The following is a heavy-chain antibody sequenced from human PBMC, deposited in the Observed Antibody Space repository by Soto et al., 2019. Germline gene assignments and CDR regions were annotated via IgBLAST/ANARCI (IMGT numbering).Heavy chain of an antibody. J-gene: IGHJ4*02. Sequence: GGSLRLSCAACVLIFSNYKMHWVRQAPGKWLVWFSRINTDGSIIXXADSVKGRXTVSRYNSKNTXYLQRXSLRADDTAVYYCARDTDGVHYWCQGTLVTVSS. CDR2: INTDGSII. CDR1: VLIFSNYK. CDR3: ARDTDGVHY. V-gene: IGHV3-74*01.